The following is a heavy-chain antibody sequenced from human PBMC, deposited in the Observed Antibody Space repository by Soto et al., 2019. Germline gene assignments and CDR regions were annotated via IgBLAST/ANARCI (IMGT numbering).Heavy chain of an antibody. Sequence: VQLVESGGGVVQPGKSLRLSCAASGFYFSTYGMHWVRQGPGEGLEWVALIWYDVSNKYYGDSVKGRFTISRDNSKNTLYLQMDNLRAEDTAVYYCARGFGHYYYAMDVWGQGTTVTVSS. V-gene: IGHV3-33*08. D-gene: IGHD3-10*01. CDR2: IWYDVSNK. CDR3: ARGFGHYYYAMDV. CDR1: GFYFSTYG. J-gene: IGHJ6*02.